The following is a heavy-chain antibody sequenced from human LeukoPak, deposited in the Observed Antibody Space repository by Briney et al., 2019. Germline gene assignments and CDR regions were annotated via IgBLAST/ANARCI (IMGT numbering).Heavy chain of an antibody. V-gene: IGHV3-21*01. CDR1: GFTFSSYS. CDR2: ISSSSSYI. D-gene: IGHD6-13*01. CDR3: ARGSGATYSSSWYLDY. J-gene: IGHJ4*02. Sequence: GGSLRLSCAASGFTFSSYSMNWVRQAPGKGLELVSSISSSSSYIYYADSVKGRFTISRDNAKNSLYLQMNSLSAEDTAVYYCARGSGATYSSSWYLDYWGQGTLVTVSS.